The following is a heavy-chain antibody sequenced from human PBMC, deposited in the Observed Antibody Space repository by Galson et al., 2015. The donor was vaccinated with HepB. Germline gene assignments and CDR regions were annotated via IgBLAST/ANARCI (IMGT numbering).Heavy chain of an antibody. Sequence: SLRLSCAASGFTFSSYDMHWVRQATGKGLEWVSGIGTAGDPNYPGSVKGRFTISRENAKNSLYLQMNSLRAGDTAVYYCAGQSSLLGDGFDIWGQGTMVTVSS. CDR2: IGTAGDP. CDR3: AGQSSLLGDGFDI. D-gene: IGHD3-16*01. V-gene: IGHV3-13*05. CDR1: GFTFSSYD. J-gene: IGHJ3*02.